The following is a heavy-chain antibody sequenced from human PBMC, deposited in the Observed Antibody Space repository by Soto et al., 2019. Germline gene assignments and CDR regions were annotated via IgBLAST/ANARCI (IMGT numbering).Heavy chain of an antibody. CDR1: GFTFDDYT. V-gene: IGHV3-43*01. CDR3: AKDSDYGSGSYTLDY. CDR2: ISWDGGST. D-gene: IGHD3-10*01. Sequence: GGSLRLSCAASGFTFDDYTMHWVRQAPGKGLEWVSLISWDGGSTYYADSVKGRFTISRDNSKNSLYLQMNSLRTEDTALYYCAKDSDYGSGSYTLDYWGQGTLVTVSS. J-gene: IGHJ4*02.